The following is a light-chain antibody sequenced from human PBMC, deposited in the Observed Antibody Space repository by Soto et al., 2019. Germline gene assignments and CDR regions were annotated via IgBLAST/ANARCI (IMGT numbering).Light chain of an antibody. CDR2: SNN. CDR3: AAWDDSMNGVI. V-gene: IGLV1-44*01. Sequence: QSVLTQPPSASGTPGQRVTISCSGSSSNIGINTVNWYQQLPGTAPKLLIYSNNQRPSGVPDRFSGSKSGTSASLAISGLQSEDEADYYCAAWDDSMNGVIFGGGTKVTV. J-gene: IGLJ2*01. CDR1: SSNIGINT.